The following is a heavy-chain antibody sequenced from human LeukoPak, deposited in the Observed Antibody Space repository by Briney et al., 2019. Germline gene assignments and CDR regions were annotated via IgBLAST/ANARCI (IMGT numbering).Heavy chain of an antibody. D-gene: IGHD1-14*01. J-gene: IGHJ4*02. V-gene: IGHV3-30-3*01. CDR3: ASERRYYFDY. Sequence: PGGSLRLSCAASGFTFSSYAMHWVRQAPGKGLEWVAVISYDGSNKYYADSVKGRFTISRDNSKNTLYLQMNSLRAEDTAVYHCASERRYYFDYWGQGTLVTVSS. CDR1: GFTFSSYA. CDR2: ISYDGSNK.